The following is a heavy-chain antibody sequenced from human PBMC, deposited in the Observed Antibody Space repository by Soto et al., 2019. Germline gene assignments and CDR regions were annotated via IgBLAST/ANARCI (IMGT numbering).Heavy chain of an antibody. V-gene: IGHV4-59*01. J-gene: IGHJ3*02. Sequence: QVRLQESGPGLVKPSETLSLTCSVTGGSISSYYWTWIRQPPGKGLEWIGYIDYRGSTNSKPFLRSRVTIAVDASKNHFSLKLTSVTAADAAVYYCARGGGLDIWGQGTMVTVSS. CDR2: IDYRGST. D-gene: IGHD2-15*01. CDR1: GGSISSYY. CDR3: ARGGGLDI.